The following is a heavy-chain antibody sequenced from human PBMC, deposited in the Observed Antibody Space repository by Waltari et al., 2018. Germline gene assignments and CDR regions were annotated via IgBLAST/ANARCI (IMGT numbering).Heavy chain of an antibody. CDR1: GFTFSSYA. V-gene: IGHV3-23*01. D-gene: IGHD2-2*02. CDR3: AKDPLFPTWCSSTSCSTHGMDV. Sequence: EVQLLESGGGLVQPGGSLRLSCAASGFTFSSYAMSWVRQAPGKGLEWVSAISGSGGSTYYADAVKGRFTISRDNSKNTLYLQMNSLRAEDTAVYYCAKDPLFPTWCSSTSCSTHGMDVWGQGTTVTVSS. J-gene: IGHJ6*02. CDR2: ISGSGGST.